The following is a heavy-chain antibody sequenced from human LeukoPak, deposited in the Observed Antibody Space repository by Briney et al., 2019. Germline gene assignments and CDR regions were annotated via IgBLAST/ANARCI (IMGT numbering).Heavy chain of an antibody. CDR2: IYYTEST. D-gene: IGHD2-2*01. CDR1: GGSISSSSYY. Sequence: SETLSLTCTVSGGSISSSSYYWDWIRQPPGKGLEWIGSIYYTESTYYNPSLKSRVTISVDTSKNQFSLKLSSVTAADTAVYYCARPSEGCSSTSCLADAFDIWGQGTMVTVSS. J-gene: IGHJ3*02. V-gene: IGHV4-39*01. CDR3: ARPSEGCSSTSCLADAFDI.